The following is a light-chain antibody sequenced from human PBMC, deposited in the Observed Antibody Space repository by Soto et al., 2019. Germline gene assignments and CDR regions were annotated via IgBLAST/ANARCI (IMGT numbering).Light chain of an antibody. CDR3: QQYNNLPET. J-gene: IGKJ1*01. CDR1: QSVSNN. Sequence: EIVMTQSPATLSVSPGERATLSCRASQSVSNNLAWYQQKPGLAPRLLMYGASTRATGIPARFSGSGSGTEFTLTISSLQSEDFAVFYCQQYNNLPETFGRGTKVEIK. V-gene: IGKV3-15*01. CDR2: GAS.